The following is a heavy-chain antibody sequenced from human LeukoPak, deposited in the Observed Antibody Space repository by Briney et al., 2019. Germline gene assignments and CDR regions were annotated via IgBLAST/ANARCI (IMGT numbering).Heavy chain of an antibody. D-gene: IGHD6-13*01. J-gene: IGHJ4*02. V-gene: IGHV3-33*06. CDR3: AKGRGSSTWYFDY. Sequence: GGSLRLSCAASGFTFSSYDMHWVRQAPGMGLEWVAVIWYDGTIKYYADSVKGRFTISRDNSRNTLYLQMNSLRAEDTAVCYCAKGRGSSTWYFDYWGQGTLVTVSS. CDR1: GFTFSSYD. CDR2: IWYDGTIK.